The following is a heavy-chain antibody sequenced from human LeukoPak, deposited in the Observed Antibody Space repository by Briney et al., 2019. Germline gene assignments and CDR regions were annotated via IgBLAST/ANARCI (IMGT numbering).Heavy chain of an antibody. Sequence: GGSLRLSCAASGFTFSSYAMHWVRQAPGKGLEYVSAISSNGGSTYYANSVKGRFTISRDNSKNTLYLQMNSLRAEDTAVYYCARVSKRAYDNVWGSYRARGYYFDYWGQGTLVTVSS. D-gene: IGHD3-16*02. CDR3: ARVSKRAYDNVWGSYRARGYYFDY. CDR1: GFTFSSYA. CDR2: ISSNGGST. V-gene: IGHV3-64*01. J-gene: IGHJ4*02.